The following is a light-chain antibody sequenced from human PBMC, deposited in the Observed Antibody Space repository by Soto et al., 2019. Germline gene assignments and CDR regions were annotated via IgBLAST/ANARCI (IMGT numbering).Light chain of an antibody. Sequence: VLTQSPATLSLSPGESATLSCRASQTVGSSFLAWYQQKRGQAPRLLIYGASNRANGIPDRFSGSGSGADFTLTINRLEPEDFAVYYCQQFETCGGGTKVDIK. CDR3: QQFET. CDR1: QTVGSSF. V-gene: IGKV3-20*01. CDR2: GAS. J-gene: IGKJ4*01.